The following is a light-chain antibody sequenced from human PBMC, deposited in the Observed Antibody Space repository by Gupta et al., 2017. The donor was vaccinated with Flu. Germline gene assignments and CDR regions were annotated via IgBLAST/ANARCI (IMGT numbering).Light chain of an antibody. CDR2: LEGSGSY. J-gene: IGLJ3*02. CDR1: SVHSSYI. CDR3: ETGDSNNWV. V-gene: IGLV4-60*03. Sequence: QPVLPQSSSASASLGSAVKLPCTLSSVHSSYIIAWHQQQPGKAPWYLMKLEGSGSYNKGSGGPDRFSGSSSVADRYLTISNLQAEDEDDYYCETGDSNNWVFGGGTKLTVL.